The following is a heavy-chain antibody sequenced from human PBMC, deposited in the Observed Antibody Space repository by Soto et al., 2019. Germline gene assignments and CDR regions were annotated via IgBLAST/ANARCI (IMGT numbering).Heavy chain of an antibody. CDR2: MNPNSGNT. CDR1: GYTFTRYG. J-gene: IGHJ6*03. D-gene: IGHD2-2*01. Sequence: ASVKVSCKASGYTFTRYGSSWVRQATGKGLERMGWMNPNSGNTGYAQKFQGRVTMTRNTSIFTAYMELSSLRSEDTAVYYCARAYGIVVVPAASSYYMDVWGKGATVTVSS. V-gene: IGHV1-8*01. CDR3: ARAYGIVVVPAASSYYMDV.